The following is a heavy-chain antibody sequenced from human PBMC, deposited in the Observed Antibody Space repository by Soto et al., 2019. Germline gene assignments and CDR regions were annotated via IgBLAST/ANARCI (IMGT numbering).Heavy chain of an antibody. CDR3: SLAILGAYHYGMDF. J-gene: IGHJ6*02. CDR2: IYYSGST. D-gene: IGHD2-21*01. Sequence: TLSLTCTVSGGSISSGGYYWSWIRQHPGKGLEWIGYIYYSGSTYYNPSLKSRVTISVDTSKNQFSLKLSSVTAADTAVYYYSLAILGAYHYGMDFRAQGSTVTVS. V-gene: IGHV4-31*03. CDR1: GGSISSGGYY.